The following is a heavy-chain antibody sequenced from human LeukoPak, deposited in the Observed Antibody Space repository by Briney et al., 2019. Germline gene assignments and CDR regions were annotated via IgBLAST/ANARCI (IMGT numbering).Heavy chain of an antibody. Sequence: GGSLRLSCAASGFTFNRYGMHWVPQAPGKGVGGVAVIWYDGSKKNYAESVKGRFTIPRDNSKNTLYLQMNRLRAEERAVYYCAKDGSKATVTQIIDYWGQGTLVTVSS. D-gene: IGHD4-17*01. J-gene: IGHJ4*02. CDR3: AKDGSKATVTQIIDY. V-gene: IGHV3-33*06. CDR2: IWYDGSKK. CDR1: GFTFNRYG.